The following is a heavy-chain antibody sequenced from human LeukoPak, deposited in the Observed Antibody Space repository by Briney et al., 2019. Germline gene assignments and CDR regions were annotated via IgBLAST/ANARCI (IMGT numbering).Heavy chain of an antibody. CDR1: GFTFSSYN. J-gene: IGHJ6*04. V-gene: IGHV3-21*01. CDR3: VRAYDVLTGFTMDV. Sequence: GGSLRLSCEASGFTFSSYNMNWVRQAPGKGLEWVSSISSSTTYIYYTDSVKGRFTISRNNAKNSLYLQMDSLRAEDTAVYYCVRAYDVLTGFTMDVWDKGTTVTVS. D-gene: IGHD3-9*01. CDR2: ISSSTTYI.